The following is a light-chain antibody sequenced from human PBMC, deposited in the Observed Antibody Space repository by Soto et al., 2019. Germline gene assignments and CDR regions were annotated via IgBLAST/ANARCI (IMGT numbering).Light chain of an antibody. J-gene: IGKJ3*01. CDR1: QGISNY. V-gene: IGKV1-9*01. CDR2: AAS. CDR3: QELSSYQFT. Sequence: DVQLTQSPSFLSASVGDRVTITCRASQGISNYLAWYQQKPGKAPNLLIYAASTLQSGVPSRFSGSGSGTEFTLTISSLQPEDFATYFCQELSSYQFTFGPGTKVDIK.